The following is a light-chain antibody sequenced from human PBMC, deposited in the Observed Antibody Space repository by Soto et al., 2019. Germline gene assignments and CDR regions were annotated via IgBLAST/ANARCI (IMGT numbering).Light chain of an antibody. V-gene: IGKV3-15*01. CDR3: QRYDNLPLP. CDR1: QSISGN. J-gene: IGKJ4*01. CDR2: HTS. Sequence: QSPPTVSVSPGESATLSCRASQSISGNLAWYQQKPGLSPRLLIYHTSTRATGVPARFSGSGSGTEFSLTISSLQSEDSAVYYCQRYDNLPLPFGGGTRVDIK.